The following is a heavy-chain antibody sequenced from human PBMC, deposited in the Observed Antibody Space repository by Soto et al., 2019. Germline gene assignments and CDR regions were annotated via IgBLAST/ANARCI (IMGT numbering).Heavy chain of an antibody. CDR1: GYTFTSHD. Sequence: QVQLVQSGAEVKKHGASVKVSCKASGYTFTSHDINWVRQATGQGLEWMGWMNPNRGNTGYAQKFQGRVTMTRNTSISTAYMELSSLRSEDTAVYYCARLKYSSSWYDYWGQGTLVTVSS. CDR3: ARLKYSSSWYDY. V-gene: IGHV1-8*01. D-gene: IGHD6-13*01. CDR2: MNPNRGNT. J-gene: IGHJ4*02.